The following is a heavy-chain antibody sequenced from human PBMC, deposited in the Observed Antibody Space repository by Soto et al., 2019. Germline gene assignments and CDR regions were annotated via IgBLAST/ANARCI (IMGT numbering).Heavy chain of an antibody. J-gene: IGHJ4*02. CDR2: LSGSGYST. D-gene: IGHD1-20*01. V-gene: IGHV3-23*01. CDR3: AKTYNWNPDY. CDR1: GFTFSSYS. Sequence: GGSLRLSCAASGFTFSSYSMSWVRQAPGKGLEWVSTLSGSGYSTYYADSVKGRFTISRDNSKNTLYLQMNSLRADDSAVYYCAKTYNWNPDYWGQGTLVTVSS.